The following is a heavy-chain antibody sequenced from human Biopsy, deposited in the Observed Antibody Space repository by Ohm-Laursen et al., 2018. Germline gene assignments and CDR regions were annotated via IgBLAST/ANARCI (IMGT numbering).Heavy chain of an antibody. CDR1: GGSINSYY. Sequence: SDTLSLTCTVSGGSINSYYWSWMRQPAGKGLEWIGRLFTSGTTNYSPSLNNRVTMSVDTSKNQFSLRLTSVTAADTAVYYCVRGGSVSFPFDYWGPGTLVTVSS. J-gene: IGHJ4*02. D-gene: IGHD3-10*01. V-gene: IGHV4-4*07. CDR3: VRGGSVSFPFDY. CDR2: LFTSGTT.